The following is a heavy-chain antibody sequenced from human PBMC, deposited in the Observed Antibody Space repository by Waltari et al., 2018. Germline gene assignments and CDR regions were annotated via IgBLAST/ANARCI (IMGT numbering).Heavy chain of an antibody. J-gene: IGHJ6*02. CDR1: GGSFSGYY. CDR3: ARDTGSGSYNYYYYGMDV. V-gene: IGHV4-34*01. D-gene: IGHD3-10*01. CDR2: INQSGST. Sequence: QVQLQQWGAGLLKPSETLSLTCAVYGGSFSGYYWSWIRQPPGKGLEWIGEINQSGSTNYNPALKSRVTISVDTSKNQFSLKLSSVTAADTAVYYCARDTGSGSYNYYYYGMDVWGQGTTVTVSS.